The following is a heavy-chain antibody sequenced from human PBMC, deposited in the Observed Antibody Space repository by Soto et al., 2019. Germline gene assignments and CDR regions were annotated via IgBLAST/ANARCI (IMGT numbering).Heavy chain of an antibody. CDR1: GGSISTVNYW. Sequence: QVQLQESGPGLVKPSQTLSLTCTVSGGSISTVNYWWSWIRQSPDMGLEWIGHLYNGGSTYNNPSLESRFTMSVDTSKNQLSLTLSSVSAADTAVYYCARGPSGDKVDSWGQGTLVTVSS. J-gene: IGHJ4*02. V-gene: IGHV4-30-4*01. CDR3: ARGPSGDKVDS. CDR2: LYNGGST. D-gene: IGHD7-27*01.